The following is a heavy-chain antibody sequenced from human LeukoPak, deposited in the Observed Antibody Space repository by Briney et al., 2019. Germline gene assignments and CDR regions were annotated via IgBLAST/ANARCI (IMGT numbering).Heavy chain of an antibody. CDR2: VSYDGSIK. CDR1: GFTFSYNT. V-gene: IGHV3-30-3*01. CDR3: ARGGQGGATVAFDI. J-gene: IGHJ3*02. Sequence: GRSLRLSCAASGFTFSYNTMHWLRRAPGKGLEWVVLVSYDGSIKRYADSVKGRFTISRDNPNDILYLQMNSLRAEDTAVYYCARGGQGGATVAFDIWGQGTMVSVSS. D-gene: IGHD1-26*01.